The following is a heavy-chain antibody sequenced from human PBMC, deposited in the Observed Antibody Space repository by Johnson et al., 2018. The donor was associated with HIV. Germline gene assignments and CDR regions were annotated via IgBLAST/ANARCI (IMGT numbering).Heavy chain of an antibody. J-gene: IGHJ3*02. CDR1: GFNFSGYW. CDR2: IKQDGSEK. CDR3: VRRPFGAAPGADTFDI. Sequence: VQLVESGGGLVQPGGSLRLSCAASGFNFSGYWMSWVRQAPGKGLEWVANIKQDGSEKYYVDSVKGRFTISRDNAKNTLYLQMNSLRAEDTAVYYCVRRPFGAAPGADTFDIWGQGTMVTVSS. D-gene: IGHD6-13*01. V-gene: IGHV3-7*01.